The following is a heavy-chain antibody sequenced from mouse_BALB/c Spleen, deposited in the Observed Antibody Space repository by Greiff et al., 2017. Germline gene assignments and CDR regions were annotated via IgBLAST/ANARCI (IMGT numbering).Heavy chain of an antibody. Sequence: QVQLQQSGPGLVAPSQSLSITCTVSGFSLTSYDISWIRQPPGKGLEWLGVIWTGGGTNYNSAFMSRLSISKDNSKSQVFLKMNSLQTDDTAIYYCVRGKITTVVPYYFDYWGQGTTLTVSS. CDR1: GFSLTSYD. V-gene: IGHV2-9-2*01. CDR2: IWTGGGT. CDR3: VRGKITTVVPYYFDY. J-gene: IGHJ2*01. D-gene: IGHD1-1*01.